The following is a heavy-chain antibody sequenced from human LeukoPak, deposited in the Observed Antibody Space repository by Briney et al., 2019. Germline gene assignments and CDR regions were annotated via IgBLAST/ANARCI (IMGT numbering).Heavy chain of an antibody. CDR1: GFTFSSYG. J-gene: IGHJ4*02. CDR3: AKGSLVGATTPFDY. V-gene: IGHV3-33*06. D-gene: IGHD1-26*01. Sequence: PGRSLRLSCAASGFTFSSYGMHWVRQAPGKGLEWVAVIWYDGSNKYYADSVKGRFTISRDNSKNTLYLQMNSLRAEDTAVYCCAKGSLVGATTPFDYWGQGTLVTVSS. CDR2: IWYDGSNK.